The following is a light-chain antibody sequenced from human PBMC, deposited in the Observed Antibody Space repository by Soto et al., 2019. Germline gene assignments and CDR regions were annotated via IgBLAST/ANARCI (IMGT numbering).Light chain of an antibody. Sequence: QSVLTQPASVSGSPGQSITISCTGPSSDVGSSNYVSWFQQHPGKAPKLMIYEVSNRPSGVSNRFSGSKSGNTASLTISGLHAEDEADYYCSSYTTSSTWVFGGGTQLTVL. J-gene: IGLJ3*02. V-gene: IGLV2-14*01. CDR3: SSYTTSSTWV. CDR1: SSDVGSSNY. CDR2: EVS.